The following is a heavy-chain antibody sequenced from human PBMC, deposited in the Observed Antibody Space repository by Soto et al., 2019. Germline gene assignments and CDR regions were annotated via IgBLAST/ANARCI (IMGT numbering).Heavy chain of an antibody. D-gene: IGHD6-13*01. V-gene: IGHV1-46*03. CDR3: ARESIAAAGNGISNWFDP. CDR2: INPSGGST. CDR1: GYTLTSYY. Sequence: GASVKVSCKASGYTLTSYYMHWVRQAPGQGLEWMGIINPSGGSTSYAQKFQGRVTMTRDTSTSTVYMELSSLRSEDTAVYYCARESIAAAGNGISNWFDPWGQGTLVTVSS. J-gene: IGHJ5*02.